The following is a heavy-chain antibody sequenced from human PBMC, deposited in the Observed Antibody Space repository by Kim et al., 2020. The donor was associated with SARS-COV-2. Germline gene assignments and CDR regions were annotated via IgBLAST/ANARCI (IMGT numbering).Heavy chain of an antibody. CDR3: ARNGGMAARPGYYFDY. CDR1: GGSISSGGYY. V-gene: IGHV4-31*03. J-gene: IGHJ4*02. D-gene: IGHD6-6*01. CDR2: IYYSGST. Sequence: SETLSLTCTVSGGSISSGGYYWSWIRQHPGKGLEWIGYIYYSGSTYYNPSLKSRVTISVDTSKNQFSLKLSSVTAADTAVYYCARNGGMAARPGYYFDYWGQGTLVTVSS.